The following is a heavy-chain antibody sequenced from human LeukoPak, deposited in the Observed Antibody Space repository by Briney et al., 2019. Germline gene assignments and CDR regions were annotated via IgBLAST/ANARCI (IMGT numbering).Heavy chain of an antibody. J-gene: IGHJ4*02. Sequence: ASVKVSCKASGYTFTGYYMHWVRQAPGQGLEWMGWINPNSGGTNYAQKFQGRVTMTRDTSISTAYMELSGLRSDDTAVYYCAREGTAMVTLDYWGQGTLVTVSS. CDR1: GYTFTGYY. CDR2: INPNSGGT. D-gene: IGHD5-18*01. V-gene: IGHV1-2*02. CDR3: AREGTAMVTLDY.